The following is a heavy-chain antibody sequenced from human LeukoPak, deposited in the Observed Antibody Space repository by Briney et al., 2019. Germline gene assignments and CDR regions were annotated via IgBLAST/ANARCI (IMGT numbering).Heavy chain of an antibody. Sequence: SVKVSCTASGGTFSSYAISWVRQAPGQGIEWMGRIIPILGIANYAQKFQGRVTITADKSTSTAYMELSSLRSEDTAVYYCAKDANWGGSEYNWFDPWGQGTLVTVSS. CDR2: IIPILGIA. J-gene: IGHJ5*02. D-gene: IGHD3-16*01. V-gene: IGHV1-69*04. CDR3: AKDANWGGSEYNWFDP. CDR1: GGTFSSYA.